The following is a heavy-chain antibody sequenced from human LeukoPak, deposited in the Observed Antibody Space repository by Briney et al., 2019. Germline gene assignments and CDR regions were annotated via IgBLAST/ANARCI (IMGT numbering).Heavy chain of an antibody. CDR1: GFTFSSYS. Sequence: PGGSLRLSCAASGFTFSSYSMNWVRQAPGKGLEWVSSISSSSSYIYYADSVKGRFTISRDNAKNSLYLQMNSLRAEDTAVYYCARDSRGYCSGGSCYSFDYWGQGTLVTVSS. J-gene: IGHJ4*02. D-gene: IGHD2-15*01. V-gene: IGHV3-21*01. CDR2: ISSSSSYI. CDR3: ARDSRGYCSGGSCYSFDY.